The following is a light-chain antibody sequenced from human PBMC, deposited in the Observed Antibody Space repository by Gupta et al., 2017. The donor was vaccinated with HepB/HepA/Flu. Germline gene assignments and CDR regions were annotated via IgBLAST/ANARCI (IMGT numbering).Light chain of an antibody. V-gene: IGLV4-60*03. CDR2: LEGSGSY. J-gene: IGLJ2*01. CDR3: ETWDSKV. Sequence: QPVLTPSSSASAYLGSSAKLTRTLSSGHSSYIIAWHQQQPGKAPRYLMKLEGSGSYNKGSGVPDRFSGSSSGADRYLTISNLQSEDEADYYCETWDSKVFGGGTKLTVL. CDR1: SGHSSYI.